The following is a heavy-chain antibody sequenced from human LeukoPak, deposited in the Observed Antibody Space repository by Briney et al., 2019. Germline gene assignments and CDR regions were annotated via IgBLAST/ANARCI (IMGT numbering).Heavy chain of an antibody. D-gene: IGHD3-22*01. J-gene: IGHJ5*02. CDR2: INPSGGST. CDR1: GYTFTSYG. V-gene: IGHV1-46*01. Sequence: ASVKVSYKASGYTFTSYGISWVRQAPGQGLEWMGIINPSGGSTSYAQKFQGRVTMTRDTSTSTVYMELSSLRSEDTAVYYCARRSMAYGDYFWFDPWGQGTLVTVSS. CDR3: ARRSMAYGDYFWFDP.